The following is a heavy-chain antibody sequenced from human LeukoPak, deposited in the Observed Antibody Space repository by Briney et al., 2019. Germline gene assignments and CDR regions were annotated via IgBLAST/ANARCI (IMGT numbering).Heavy chain of an antibody. J-gene: IGHJ4*02. Sequence: GGSLRLSCTASGFTFSNYAMTWVRQAPGKGLEWVSGISGSGGTTYYVDSVKGRFTISRDNSKNTLYLQMNSLGAEDTAVFYCAKSTHISACYNSDCWGQGTLVTVSS. CDR2: ISGSGGTT. D-gene: IGHD6-19*01. CDR1: GFTFSNYA. CDR3: AKSTHISACYNSDC. V-gene: IGHV3-23*01.